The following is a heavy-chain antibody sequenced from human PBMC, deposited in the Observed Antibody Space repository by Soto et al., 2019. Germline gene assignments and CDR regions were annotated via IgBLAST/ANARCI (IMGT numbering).Heavy chain of an antibody. V-gene: IGHV3-30*03. J-gene: IGHJ4*02. CDR3: VSDRGYGHASVPYS. CDR1: GFAFSSYG. Sequence: QAQLVESGGGVVQPGSALRLSCAASGFAFSSYGMHWDRQAPGTGLEWVAVISYDGSLQHYADSVKGRFTISRDNSKNMVLLEISSLRAEDTAVYYCVSDRGYGHASVPYSWGQGTLVSVSS. CDR2: ISYDGSLQ. D-gene: IGHD5-18*01.